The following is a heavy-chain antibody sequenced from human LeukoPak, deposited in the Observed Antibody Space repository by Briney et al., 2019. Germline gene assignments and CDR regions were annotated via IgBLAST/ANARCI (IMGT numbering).Heavy chain of an antibody. V-gene: IGHV3-11*01. CDR2: ISISGSVI. D-gene: IGHD3-22*01. CDR1: GFTFSDYH. Sequence: GGSLRLSCAASGFTFSDYHMSWIRQAPGKGLEWISYISISGSVIYYADSVKGRFSISRDNAKNSLYLQMNNLRAEDTAIYYCARDWTYYYNGGGYYYDYWGLGTLVTVSS. CDR3: ARDWTYYYNGGGYYYDY. J-gene: IGHJ4*02.